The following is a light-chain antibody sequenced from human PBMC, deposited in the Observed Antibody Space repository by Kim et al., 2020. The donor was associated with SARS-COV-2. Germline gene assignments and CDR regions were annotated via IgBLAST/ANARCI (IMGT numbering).Light chain of an antibody. CDR1: TSNIGSNT. J-gene: IGLJ2*01. Sequence: GQRVTSSCSGSTSNIGSNTVNWYQQLPGTAPKLLIYTNNQGPSGVPDRFSGSRSGTSASLAISGLQSEDEADYYCAAWDDSLNAVVFGGGTQLTVL. CDR3: AAWDDSLNAVV. CDR2: TNN. V-gene: IGLV1-44*01.